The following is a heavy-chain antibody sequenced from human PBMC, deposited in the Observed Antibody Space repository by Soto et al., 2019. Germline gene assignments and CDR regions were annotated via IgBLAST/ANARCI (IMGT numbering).Heavy chain of an antibody. D-gene: IGHD1-26*01. CDR2: IYSGGST. J-gene: IGHJ4*02. CDR1: GXTISNLV. V-gene: IGHV3-53*01. Sequence: GSLRPSCAASGXTISNLVINWVRQAPGKGLEWVSVIYSGGSTYYADSLRGRFTISRDTTKNMLYLQMNGLGVEDTAVYYCARSGSYVNGFDYWGQGTLVTVSS. CDR3: ARSGSYVNGFDY.